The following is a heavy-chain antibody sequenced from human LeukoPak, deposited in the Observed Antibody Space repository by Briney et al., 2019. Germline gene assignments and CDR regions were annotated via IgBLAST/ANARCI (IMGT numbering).Heavy chain of an antibody. CDR1: VFTFSSYW. Sequence: GGSLRLSCAASVFTFSSYWMSWVRQAPGKGLEWVANIKQDGSEKYYVDSVKGRFTISRDNVKNSLYLQMNSLRAEDTAVYYCARSHYGMDVWGQGTTVTVSS. CDR2: IKQDGSEK. V-gene: IGHV3-7*01. CDR3: ARSHYGMDV. J-gene: IGHJ6*02.